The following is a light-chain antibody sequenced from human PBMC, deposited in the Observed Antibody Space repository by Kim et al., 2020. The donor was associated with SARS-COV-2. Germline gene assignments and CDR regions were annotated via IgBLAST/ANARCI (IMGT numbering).Light chain of an antibody. Sequence: PGETATLACRASQSVSSSYLAWYQQKPGQAPRLLIYGASSRATGIPDRVSGSGSGTDFTLTISRLEPEDFAVYYCQQYGSSLLYTFGQGTKLEI. CDR3: QQYGSSLLYT. CDR2: GAS. CDR1: QSVSSSY. J-gene: IGKJ2*01. V-gene: IGKV3-20*01.